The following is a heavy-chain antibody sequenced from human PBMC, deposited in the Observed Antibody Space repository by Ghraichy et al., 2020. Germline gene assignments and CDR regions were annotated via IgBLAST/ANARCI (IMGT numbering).Heavy chain of an antibody. Sequence: SVKVSCKASGGTLSSYAINWVRQAPGQGLEWMGGIIPFYRTTNYAQKFQGRVTINADESTTTAYMELRSLRFEDTAVYYCAKFSRGNSGYDEPVWGKGTTVTVSS. V-gene: IGHV1-69*13. CDR2: IIPFYRTT. CDR3: AKFSRGNSGYDEPV. J-gene: IGHJ6*04. CDR1: GGTLSSYA. D-gene: IGHD5-12*01.